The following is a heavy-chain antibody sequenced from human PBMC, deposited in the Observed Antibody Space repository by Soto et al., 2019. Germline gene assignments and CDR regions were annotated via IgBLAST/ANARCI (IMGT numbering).Heavy chain of an antibody. CDR3: AKVTKRAAAGRYEYYKYGMDV. D-gene: IGHD6-13*01. Sequence: GGSLRLSCAASGFAFSTYAMAWVRQAPGKGLEWVSVISGSGGSSYYAASVKGRFTISRDNSKNTLFLQMNGLRAEDTAVYYCAKVTKRAAAGRYEYYKYGMDVWGQGTTVTVSS. V-gene: IGHV3-23*01. CDR2: ISGSGGSS. J-gene: IGHJ6*02. CDR1: GFAFSTYA.